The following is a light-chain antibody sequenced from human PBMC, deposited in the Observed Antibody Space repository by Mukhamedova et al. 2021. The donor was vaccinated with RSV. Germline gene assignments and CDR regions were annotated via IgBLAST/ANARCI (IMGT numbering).Light chain of an antibody. CDR3: LQDFNYPLT. Sequence: WYQRRVHGKAPKLLIYASSSLQSGVPSRFSGSGSGTDFTLTITSLQPEDFGTYFCLQDFNYPLTFGGGTKVEFK. J-gene: IGKJ4*01. CDR2: ASS. V-gene: IGKV1-6*01.